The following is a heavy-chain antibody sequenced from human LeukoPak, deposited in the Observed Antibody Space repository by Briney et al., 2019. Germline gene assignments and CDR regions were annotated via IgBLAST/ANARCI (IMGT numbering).Heavy chain of an antibody. J-gene: IGHJ4*02. D-gene: IGHD3-3*01. CDR2: ISAYNGNT. CDR1: GYTFTSYG. CDR3: ARSRRFLEWLPPDY. V-gene: IGHV1-18*01. Sequence: ASVKVSCKASGYTFTSYGISWVRQAPGQGLEWMGWISAYNGNTNYAQKFQGRVTITADESTSTAYMELSSLRSEDTAVYYCARSRRFLEWLPPDYWGQGTLVTVSS.